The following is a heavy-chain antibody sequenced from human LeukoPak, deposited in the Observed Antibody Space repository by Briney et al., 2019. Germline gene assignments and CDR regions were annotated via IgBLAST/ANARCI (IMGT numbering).Heavy chain of an antibody. D-gene: IGHD2-8*01. J-gene: IGHJ4*02. CDR2: INPSGGST. Sequence: GASVKVSCKASGYTFTSYYMHWVRQAPGQGLEWMGIINPSGGSTSYAQKFQGRVTMTRDTSTSTVYMELSSLRSEDTAMYYCARESYGDYFDYWGQGTLVTVSS. CDR1: GYTFTSYY. V-gene: IGHV1-46*01. CDR3: ARESYGDYFDY.